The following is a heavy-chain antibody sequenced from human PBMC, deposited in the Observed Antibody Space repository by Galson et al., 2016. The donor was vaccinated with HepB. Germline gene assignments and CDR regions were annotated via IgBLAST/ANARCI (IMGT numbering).Heavy chain of an antibody. Sequence: SVKVSYKASGYTFTSYDINWVRQATGQGLEWMGWMNPNSGNTGYAQKFQGRVTMTRNTSISTAYMELSSLRTEDTAGYYCARARRITIFGVVFMTWFDPWGQGTLVTVSS. CDR1: GYTFTSYD. CDR2: MNPNSGNT. J-gene: IGHJ5*02. V-gene: IGHV1-8*01. CDR3: ARARRITIFGVVFMTWFDP. D-gene: IGHD3-3*01.